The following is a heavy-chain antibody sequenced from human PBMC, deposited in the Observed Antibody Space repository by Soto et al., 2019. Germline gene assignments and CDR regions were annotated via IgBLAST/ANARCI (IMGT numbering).Heavy chain of an antibody. CDR2: ISAYNGNT. CDR1: GYTFTSYG. D-gene: IGHD2-15*01. Sequence: ASVKVSWKASGYTFTSYGISWVRQAPGQGLEWMGWISAYNGNTNYAQKLQGRVTMTTDTSTSTAYMELRSLRSDDTAVYYCARDAPLKYCSGRSCYFDAFDIWGQGTLGTVS. V-gene: IGHV1-18*01. J-gene: IGHJ3*02. CDR3: ARDAPLKYCSGRSCYFDAFDI.